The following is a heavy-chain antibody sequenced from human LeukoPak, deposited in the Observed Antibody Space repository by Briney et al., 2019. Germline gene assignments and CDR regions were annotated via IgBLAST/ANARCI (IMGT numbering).Heavy chain of an antibody. CDR2: IYYSGST. CDR1: GGSISSYY. CDR3: ARAAGGYYDSSGREYFQH. Sequence: RSSETLSLTCTVSGGSISSYYWSWIRQPPGKGLEWIGYIYYSGSTNYNPSLKSRVTISVDTSKNQFSLKLSSVTAADTAVYYCARAAGGYYDSSGREYFQHWGQGTLVTVSS. J-gene: IGHJ1*01. V-gene: IGHV4-59*01. D-gene: IGHD3-22*01.